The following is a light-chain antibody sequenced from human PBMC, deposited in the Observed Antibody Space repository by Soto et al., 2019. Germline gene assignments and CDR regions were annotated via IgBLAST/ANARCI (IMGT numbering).Light chain of an antibody. V-gene: IGKV3-20*01. Sequence: TVLTQSPGTLSLSTGERATLSCRASQSVGGSLAWYQQRPGQAPRLLVYHTSNRATGIPDRFSASGSGTDFTLTISRLEPEDFAVYYCQQYGSSGTFGHGTKVDI. J-gene: IGKJ1*01. CDR3: QQYGSSGT. CDR1: QSVGGS. CDR2: HTS.